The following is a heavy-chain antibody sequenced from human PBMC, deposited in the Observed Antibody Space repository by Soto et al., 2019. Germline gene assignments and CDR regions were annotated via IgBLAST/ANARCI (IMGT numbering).Heavy chain of an antibody. Sequence: PGGSLRLSCAASGFTFSSYWMHWVRQAPGKGLVWVSRINSDGSSTSYADSVKGRFTISRDNAKNTLYLQMNSLRAEDTAVYYCARAEAYDSSGFVFDPWGQGTLVTVSS. J-gene: IGHJ5*02. V-gene: IGHV3-74*01. CDR3: ARAEAYDSSGFVFDP. CDR2: INSDGSST. D-gene: IGHD3-22*01. CDR1: GFTFSSYW.